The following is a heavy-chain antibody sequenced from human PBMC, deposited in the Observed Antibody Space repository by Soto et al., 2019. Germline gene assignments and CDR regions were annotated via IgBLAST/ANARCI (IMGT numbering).Heavy chain of an antibody. D-gene: IGHD3-10*01. CDR1: GFTFSSYW. Sequence: GGSLRLSCAASGFTFSSYWMSWVRQAPGKGLEWVANIKQDGSEKYYVDSVKGRFTISRDNAKNSLYLQMNSLRAEDTAVYYCARDARFGELEDYYYYMDVWSKGTTVTVSS. CDR3: ARDARFGELEDYYYYMDV. V-gene: IGHV3-7*01. CDR2: IKQDGSEK. J-gene: IGHJ6*03.